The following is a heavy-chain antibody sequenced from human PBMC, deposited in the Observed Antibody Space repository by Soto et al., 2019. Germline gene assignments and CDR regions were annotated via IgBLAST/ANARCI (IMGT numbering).Heavy chain of an antibody. J-gene: IGHJ4*02. CDR1: GYTFTSYA. CDR3: ARTLGRSGYYYDY. D-gene: IGHD3-22*01. Sequence: ASVKVSCKASGYTFTSYAMHGVRQAPGQRLEWMGWINAGNGNTKYSQKFQGRVTITRDTSASTAYMELSSLRSEDTAVYYCARTLGRSGYYYDYWGQGILVTVSS. CDR2: INAGNGNT. V-gene: IGHV1-3*01.